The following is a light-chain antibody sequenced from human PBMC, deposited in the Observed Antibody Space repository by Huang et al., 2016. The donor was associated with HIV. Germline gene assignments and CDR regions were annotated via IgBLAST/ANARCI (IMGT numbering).Light chain of an antibody. V-gene: IGKV3-11*01. Sequence: EIVLTQSPATLSLSPGERATLSCRASQSVSSYLACYKQKPGQAPRPLIYDASNRATGIPARFSGSGSGTDFTITISSLGPEDFAVYYCQQRSNWAPITFGGGTKVEIK. CDR3: QQRSNWAPIT. CDR2: DAS. J-gene: IGKJ4*01. CDR1: QSVSSY.